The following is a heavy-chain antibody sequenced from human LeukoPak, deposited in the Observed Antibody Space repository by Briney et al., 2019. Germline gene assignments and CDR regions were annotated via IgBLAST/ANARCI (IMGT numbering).Heavy chain of an antibody. CDR2: INHSGST. V-gene: IGHV4-34*01. CDR1: GGTFSGYY. Sequence: SGTLSLTCAVYGGTFSGYYWRWIRQPPGKGLEWIGEINHSGSTNYNPSIKSRVTISVDTSKNQFSLKLSYVTAADTAVYYCARCGIAVAGTRGSYFDYWGQGTLVTVSS. CDR3: ARCGIAVAGTRGSYFDY. D-gene: IGHD6-19*01. J-gene: IGHJ4*02.